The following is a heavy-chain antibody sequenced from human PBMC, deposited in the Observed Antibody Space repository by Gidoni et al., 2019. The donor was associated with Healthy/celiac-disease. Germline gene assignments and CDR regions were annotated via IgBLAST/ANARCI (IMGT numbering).Heavy chain of an antibody. CDR2: IIPIFGKA. V-gene: IGHV1-69*01. CDR1: GGTFSSYA. J-gene: IGHJ3*02. CDR3: ARELRDYYDSSGYYYRWSAFDI. Sequence: QVQLVQSGAEVKKPGSSVKVSCKASGGTFSSYAISWVRQAPGQGLGWMGGIIPIFGKANYAQKFQGRVTITADESTSTAYMELSSLRSEDTAVYYCARELRDYYDSSGYYYRWSAFDIWGQGTMVTVSS. D-gene: IGHD3-22*01.